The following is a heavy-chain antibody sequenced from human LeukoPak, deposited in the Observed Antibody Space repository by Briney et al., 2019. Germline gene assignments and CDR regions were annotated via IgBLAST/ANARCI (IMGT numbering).Heavy chain of an antibody. J-gene: IGHJ6*03. CDR2: INVDGSST. D-gene: IGHD1-26*01. Sequence: GGSLRLSCAASGFTLNRYWMHWVRQAPGKGLVWVSRINVDGSSTAYADSVKGRFTISRDNAKNTLYLQMNSLRAEDTAVYYCAKNRGAGSHYYYHMNVWGKGTTVTVSS. V-gene: IGHV3-74*01. CDR3: AKNRGAGSHYYYHMNV. CDR1: GFTLNRYW.